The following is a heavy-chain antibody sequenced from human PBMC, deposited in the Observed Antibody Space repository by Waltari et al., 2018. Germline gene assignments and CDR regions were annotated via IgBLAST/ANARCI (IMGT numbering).Heavy chain of an antibody. V-gene: IGHV4-39*01. CDR2: IYYSGST. D-gene: IGHD3-10*01. Sequence: QLQLQESGPGLVKPSETLSLTCTVSGGSISSSSYYWGWIRQPPGKGLEWIGSIYYSGSTYYNPSLKSRVTISVDTSKNQFSLKLSSVTAADTAVYYCARLKMRAEYYFDYWGQGTLVTVSS. J-gene: IGHJ4*02. CDR1: GGSISSSSYY. CDR3: ARLKMRAEYYFDY.